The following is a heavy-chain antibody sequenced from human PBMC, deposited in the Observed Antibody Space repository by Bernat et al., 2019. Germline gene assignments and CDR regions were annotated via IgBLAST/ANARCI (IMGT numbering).Heavy chain of an antibody. J-gene: IGHJ3*02. CDR3: ARVPKIKLERLGGAFDI. CDR1: GFTVSSNY. CDR2: IYSGGST. V-gene: IGHV3-53*01. Sequence: EVQLVESGGGLIQPGGSLRLSCAASGFTVSSNYMSWVRQAPGKGLEWVSVIYSGGSTYYVDSVKGRFTISRDKSKNTLYLQMNSLRAEDTAVYYCARVPKIKLERLGGAFDIWGQGTMVTVSS. D-gene: IGHD1-1*01.